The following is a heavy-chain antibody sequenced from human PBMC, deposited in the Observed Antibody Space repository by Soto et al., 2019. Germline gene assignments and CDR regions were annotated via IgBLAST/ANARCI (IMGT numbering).Heavy chain of an antibody. CDR2: ISYDGSNK. CDR3: ARDLYDYGGNYYYYGMDV. Sequence: GGSLRLSCAASGFTLSSYAMHWVRQAPGKGLEWVAVISYDGSNKYYADSVKGRFTISRDNSKNTLYLQMNSLRAEDTAVYYCARDLYDYGGNYYYYGMDVWGQGTTVTVSS. CDR1: GFTLSSYA. V-gene: IGHV3-30*04. D-gene: IGHD4-17*01. J-gene: IGHJ6*02.